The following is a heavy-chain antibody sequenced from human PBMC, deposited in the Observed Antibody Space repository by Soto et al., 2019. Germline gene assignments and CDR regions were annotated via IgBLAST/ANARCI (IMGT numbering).Heavy chain of an antibody. CDR2: VYDNGRP. CDR3: ARGVGSSPPRY. D-gene: IGHD3-9*01. J-gene: IGHJ4*02. CDR1: GGSISVYY. Sequence: TLSLTCTISGGSISVYYWSWIRQSPRQGLEWIGYVYDNGRPYYSPSLKSRVTISADTSKNQISLKLTSATAADTAVYYCARGVGSSPPRYWGRGTLVTVSS. V-gene: IGHV4-59*01.